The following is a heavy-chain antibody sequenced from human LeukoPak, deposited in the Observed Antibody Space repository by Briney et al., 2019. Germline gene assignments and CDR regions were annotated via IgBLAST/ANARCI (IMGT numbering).Heavy chain of an antibody. CDR1: GFTFSSYS. D-gene: IGHD2-2*01. V-gene: IGHV3-21*01. CDR2: ISSSSSYI. CDR3: ARSIVVVPAASLTYYYKDV. Sequence: GGSLRLSCAASGFTFSSYSMNWVRQAPGKGLEWVSSISSSSSYIYYAHSVKGRFTISRDNAKNSLYLQMNSLRAEDTAVYYCARSIVVVPAASLTYYYKDVWGKGTTVTVSS. J-gene: IGHJ6*03.